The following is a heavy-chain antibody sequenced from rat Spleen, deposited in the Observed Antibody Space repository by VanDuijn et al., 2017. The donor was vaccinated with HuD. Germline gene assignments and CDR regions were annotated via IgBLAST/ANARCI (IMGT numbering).Heavy chain of an antibody. V-gene: IGHV4-2*01. Sequence: EVKLVESGGGLVQPGRSLKLSCAASGFNFNDYWMGWVRQAPGKGLEWIGEINKDSSTIKYSPSLKDKIAISRDNAQNTLYLQMSKLGSEDTAIYYCTRHDYPGVITNWFAHWGQGTLVTVSS. J-gene: IGHJ3*01. CDR1: GFNFNDYW. D-gene: IGHD1-4*01. CDR2: INKDSSTI. CDR3: TRHDYPGVITNWFAH.